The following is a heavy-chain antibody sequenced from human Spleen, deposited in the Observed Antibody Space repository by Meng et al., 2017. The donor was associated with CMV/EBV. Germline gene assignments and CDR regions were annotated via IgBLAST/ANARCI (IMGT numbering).Heavy chain of an antibody. CDR2: IQPSTGVT. CDR1: GYTFTGHY. V-gene: IGHV1-2*02. Sequence: SCEAFGYTFTGHYMHWVRQAPGQGLEWMAWIQPSTGVTNYAQKFQGRVTVTRDTSVSTMYMELSRLTSDDTAIYYCARDDNWGPDYWGQGTLVTVSS. J-gene: IGHJ4*02. D-gene: IGHD7-27*01. CDR3: ARDDNWGPDY.